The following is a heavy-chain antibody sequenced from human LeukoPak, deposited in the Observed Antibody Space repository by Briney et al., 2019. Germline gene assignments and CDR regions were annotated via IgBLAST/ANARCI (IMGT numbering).Heavy chain of an antibody. V-gene: IGHV1-8*03. J-gene: IGHJ4*02. D-gene: IGHD3-9*01. Sequence: ASVKVSCKASGSTFTSYDINWVRQATGQGLEWMGWMNPNSGNTGYAQKFQGRVTITRNTSISTAYMELSSLRSEDTAVYYCARSDYDILTGYYYFDYWGQGTLVTVSS. CDR2: MNPNSGNT. CDR3: ARSDYDILTGYYYFDY. CDR1: GSTFTSYD.